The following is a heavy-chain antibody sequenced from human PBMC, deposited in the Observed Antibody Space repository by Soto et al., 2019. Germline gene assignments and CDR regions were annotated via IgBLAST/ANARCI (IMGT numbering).Heavy chain of an antibody. CDR2: IDPSESYS. V-gene: IGHV5-10-1*01. J-gene: IGHJ6*02. CDR3: WGEGFGMDV. CDR1: GFSIANYW. Sequence: KVSCTGSGFSIANYWINRVRQMPGKGLEWMGRIDPSESYSNYSPSFQGHVTISADKSINTAYLQWSSLKASDTAMYYCWGEGFGMDVWGQGSRVTVSS. D-gene: IGHD3-16*01.